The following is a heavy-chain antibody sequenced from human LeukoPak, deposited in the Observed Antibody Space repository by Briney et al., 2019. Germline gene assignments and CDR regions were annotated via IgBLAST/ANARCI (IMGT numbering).Heavy chain of an antibody. J-gene: IGHJ5*02. CDR3: ARRVGATTERWFDP. CDR1: GYTFTSYG. V-gene: IGHV1-18*01. CDR2: ISAYNGNT. Sequence: ASVKVSCKASGYTFTSYGIRWVRQAPGQGLEWMGWISAYNGNTNYAQKLQGRVTMTTDTSTSTAYMELRSLRSDDTAVYYCARRVGATTERWFDPWGQGTLVTVSS. D-gene: IGHD1-26*01.